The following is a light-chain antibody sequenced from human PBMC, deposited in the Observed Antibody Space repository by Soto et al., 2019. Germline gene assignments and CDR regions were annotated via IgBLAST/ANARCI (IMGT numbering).Light chain of an antibody. CDR1: PDIRND. J-gene: IGKJ4*01. V-gene: IGKV1-17*01. CDR3: NQYNSYHT. Sequence: DLQMTQSPSSLSSSLGDSVTITCRASPDIRNDLGWYQQKPGKAPKRLIYAGSSLHSGVQSRFSGSGPGTEFTLTIRSLQPDDFATYYCNQYNSYHTFGGGTKVDIK. CDR2: AGS.